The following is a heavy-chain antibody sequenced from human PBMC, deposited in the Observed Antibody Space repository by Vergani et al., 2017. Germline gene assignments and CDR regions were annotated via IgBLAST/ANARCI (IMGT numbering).Heavy chain of an antibody. CDR1: FDSIRNLY. V-gene: IGHV4-59*11. CDR2: IHYSENT. D-gene: IGHD3-10*01. Sequence: QVQLQESGPGLVKSSETLSLTCSVSFDSIRNLYCNWIRQPPGKGLEWIGSIHYSENTNYNPSLKTRVTISGDTSKNQFSLKLNSVTAADTAVYYWGRVADFYGLGSRLLDLWGQGILVTVSS. J-gene: IGHJ5*02. CDR3: GRVADFYGLGSRLLDL.